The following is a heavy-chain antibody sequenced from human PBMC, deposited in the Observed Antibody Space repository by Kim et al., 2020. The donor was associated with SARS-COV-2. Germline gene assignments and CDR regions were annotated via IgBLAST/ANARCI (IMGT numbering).Heavy chain of an antibody. CDR2: IYAGGST. V-gene: IGHV3-53*01. Sequence: GGSLRLSCAASGFAVSSNYVRWVRQAPGKGLEWVSLIYAGGSTFYADSVKGRFTISRDNSKNTVYLQMNSLRAEDTAVYYCARDRGLTDSQRRYGMDVWG. CDR1: GFAVSSNY. D-gene: IGHD3-9*01. J-gene: IGHJ6*01. CDR3: ARDRGLTDSQRRYGMDV.